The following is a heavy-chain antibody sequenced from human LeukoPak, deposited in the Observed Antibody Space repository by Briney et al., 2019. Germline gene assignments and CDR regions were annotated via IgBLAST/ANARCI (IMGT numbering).Heavy chain of an antibody. J-gene: IGHJ4*02. CDR3: ARAAGYCSGGSCYDFDY. V-gene: IGHV1-46*01. CDR1: GYTFTSYY. Sequence: GASVKVSCKASGYTFTSYYMHWVRQAPGQGLEWMGIINPSGGSTSYAQKFQGRVTMTRDTSTSTVYMELSSLRSEDTAVYYCARAAGYCSGGSCYDFDYWGRGTLVTVSS. CDR2: INPSGGST. D-gene: IGHD2-15*01.